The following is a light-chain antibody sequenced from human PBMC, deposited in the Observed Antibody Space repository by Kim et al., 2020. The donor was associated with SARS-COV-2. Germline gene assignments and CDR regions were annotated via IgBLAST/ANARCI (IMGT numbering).Light chain of an antibody. Sequence: EIVLTQSPATLSLSPGERAALSCRASQSVSSSYLAWYQQKPGQAPRLLIYGASSRATGIPDTFSGSGSGTDFTLTITRLEPDDFAVYYCQQYGTSPLTFGGGTKLEI. CDR2: GAS. V-gene: IGKV3-20*01. J-gene: IGKJ4*01. CDR1: QSVSSSY. CDR3: QQYGTSPLT.